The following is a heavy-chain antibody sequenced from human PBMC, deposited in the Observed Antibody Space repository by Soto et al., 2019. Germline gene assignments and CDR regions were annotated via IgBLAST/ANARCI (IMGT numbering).Heavy chain of an antibody. D-gene: IGHD3-22*01. Sequence: SETLSLTCTVSGVSISSGGYYWTWIRQHPGKGLEWIGCIYYRGSTHHNPSLKSRVTISVDTSKNQFSLKLSSVTAADTAVYYCARVVDSSGYPFDYWGQGTLVTVS. CDR2: IYYRGST. V-gene: IGHV4-31*03. CDR1: GVSISSGGYY. J-gene: IGHJ4*02. CDR3: ARVVDSSGYPFDY.